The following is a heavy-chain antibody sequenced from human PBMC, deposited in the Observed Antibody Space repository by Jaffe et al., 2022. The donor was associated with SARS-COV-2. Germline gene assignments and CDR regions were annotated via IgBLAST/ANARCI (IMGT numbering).Heavy chain of an antibody. V-gene: IGHV3-23*01. CDR2: ISKNGDET. CDR3: AKYSLLGLHYSDN. D-gene: IGHD2-15*01. J-gene: IGHJ4*02. Sequence: EVQLLESGGGLVQPGGSLRLACAASGFTFTSCGMSWVRQAPGKGLEWVSGISKNGDETFHADSVKGRFTISKDNSKNTLYLEMNSLRAGDTAVYYCAKYSLLGLHYSDNWGQGTVVTVSS. CDR1: GFTFTSCG.